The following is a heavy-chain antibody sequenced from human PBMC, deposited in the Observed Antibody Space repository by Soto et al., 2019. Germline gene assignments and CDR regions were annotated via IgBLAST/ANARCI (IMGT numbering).Heavy chain of an antibody. J-gene: IGHJ3*02. CDR1: GGSIRSYY. D-gene: IGHD3-16*01. CDR3: ARFYGLDAFDI. V-gene: IGHV4-59*08. Sequence: QVQLQESGPGLVKPSETLSLTCTVSGGSIRSYYWSWIRQPPGKGLEWIGYIYYSGSTNYNPSLKSRVTISVDTSENQFSLKMSSVTAADTAVYYCARFYGLDAFDIWGQGTMVTVSS. CDR2: IYYSGST.